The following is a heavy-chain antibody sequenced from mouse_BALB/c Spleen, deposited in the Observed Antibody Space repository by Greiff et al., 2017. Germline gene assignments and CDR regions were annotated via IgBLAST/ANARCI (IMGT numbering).Heavy chain of an antibody. CDR3: ARRGYEILLDY. Sequence: EVKLVESGAGLVQPGGSRKLSCAASGFTFSSFGMNWVRQAPEKGLEWVAYISRGSSTIYYADTVKGRFTISRDKPKNTLFLQMTSLRYEDTAMYDCARRGYEILLDYWGQGTTLTVSS. CDR1: GFTFSSFG. CDR2: ISRGSSTI. J-gene: IGHJ2*01. D-gene: IGHD2-14*01. V-gene: IGHV5-17*02.